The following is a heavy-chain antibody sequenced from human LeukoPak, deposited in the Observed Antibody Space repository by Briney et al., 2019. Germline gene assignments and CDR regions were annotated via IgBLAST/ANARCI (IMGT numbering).Heavy chain of an antibody. CDR1: GGSISSGGYY. Sequence: PSETLSLTCTVSGGSISSGGYYWSWIRQHPGKGLEWIGYIYYSGSTYYNPSLKSRVTISVDTSKNQFSLKLSSVTAADTAVYYCARVGGGYGDYFDYWGQGTLVTVSS. J-gene: IGHJ4*02. D-gene: IGHD4-17*01. V-gene: IGHV4-31*03. CDR2: IYYSGST. CDR3: ARVGGGYGDYFDY.